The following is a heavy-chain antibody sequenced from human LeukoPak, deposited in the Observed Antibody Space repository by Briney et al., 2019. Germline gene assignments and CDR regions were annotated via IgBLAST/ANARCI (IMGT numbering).Heavy chain of an antibody. CDR1: GGSISSYY. CDR2: IYYSGST. CDR3: ARLKNYDILTGPSYGMDV. Sequence: SETLSLTCTVSGGSISSYYWSWIRQPPGKGLEWIGYIYYSGSTNYNPSLKSRVTISVDTSKTQFSLKLSSVTAADTAVYYCARLKNYDILTGPSYGMDVWGQGTTVTVSS. D-gene: IGHD3-9*01. V-gene: IGHV4-59*08. J-gene: IGHJ6*02.